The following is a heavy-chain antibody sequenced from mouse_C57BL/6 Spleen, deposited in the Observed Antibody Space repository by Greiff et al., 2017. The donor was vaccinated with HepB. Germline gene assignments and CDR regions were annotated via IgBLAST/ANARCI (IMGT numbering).Heavy chain of an antibody. D-gene: IGHD2-4*01. CDR1: GYTFTDYY. CDR3: ARWDDYDDYAMDY. J-gene: IGHJ4*01. Sequence: EVQLQQSGPELVKPGASVKISCKASGYTFTDYYMNWVKQSHGKSLEWIGDINPNNGGTSYNQKFKGKATLTVDKSSSTAYMELRSLTSEDSAVYYCARWDDYDDYAMDYWGQGTSVTVSS. CDR2: INPNNGGT. V-gene: IGHV1-26*01.